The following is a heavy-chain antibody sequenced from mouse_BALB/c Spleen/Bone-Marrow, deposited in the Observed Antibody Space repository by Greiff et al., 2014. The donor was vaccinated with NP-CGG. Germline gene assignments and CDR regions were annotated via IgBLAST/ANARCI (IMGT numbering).Heavy chain of an antibody. D-gene: IGHD2-1*01. Sequence: QVQLQQSGPQLVRPGASVKISCKASGYSFTSYWMHWVKQRPGQGLEWIGMIDPSYSETRLNQKFKDKATLTEDKSSSTAYMQLSSPTSEDSAVYYCASPSDGNPFAYWGQGTLVTVSA. J-gene: IGHJ3*01. CDR1: GYSFTSYW. CDR2: IDPSYSET. V-gene: IGHV1S126*01. CDR3: ASPSDGNPFAY.